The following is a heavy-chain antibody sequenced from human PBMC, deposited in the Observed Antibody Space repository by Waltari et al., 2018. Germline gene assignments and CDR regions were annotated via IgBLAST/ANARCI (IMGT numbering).Heavy chain of an antibody. CDR3: ARHWKRSGYRFDP. V-gene: IGHV4-39*01. J-gene: IGHJ5*02. Sequence: QLRLQESGPGLVKPSETLSLTCTVSGGSISSGGYYWGWIRQSTGKGLEWIGSIYYSGSTYYNPTLESRVTISGDTSKNEFSLKLSSVTAADTAVYYCARHWKRSGYRFDPWGQGTLVTVSS. D-gene: IGHD5-12*01. CDR1: GGSISSGGYY. CDR2: IYYSGST.